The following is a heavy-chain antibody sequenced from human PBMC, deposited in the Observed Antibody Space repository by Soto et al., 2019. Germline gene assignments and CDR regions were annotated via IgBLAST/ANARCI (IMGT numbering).Heavy chain of an antibody. CDR2: VTYDSSEK. D-gene: IGHD3-9*01. CDR3: GKAGGSELRYFDWPEVGG. V-gene: IGHV3-30*18. Sequence: QVHVVESGGGVVQPGTSLRLSCTASGFSFFNYGFAWIRQAPGKGLEWVAVVTYDSSEKYYADSVKGRFTISRDNSKNTVYLQMDSLQHNDSALYYCGKAGGSELRYFDWPEVGGWGQGTLVTVAS. J-gene: IGHJ4*02. CDR1: GFSFFNYG.